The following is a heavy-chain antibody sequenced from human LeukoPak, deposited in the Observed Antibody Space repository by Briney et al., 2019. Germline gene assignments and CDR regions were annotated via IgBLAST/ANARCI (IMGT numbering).Heavy chain of an antibody. V-gene: IGHV4-39*07. CDR3: ARVFDS. CDR1: GVSVYTSDYY. Sequence: RPSETLSLTCTVSGVSVYTSDYYWGWVRQPPGKGPEWIGDIFYTGKTNYNPSLKSRVSISIDTSKNQFSLKLTSVTAADTAVYYCARVFDSWGQGTLVTVSS. CDR2: IFYTGKT. J-gene: IGHJ4*02.